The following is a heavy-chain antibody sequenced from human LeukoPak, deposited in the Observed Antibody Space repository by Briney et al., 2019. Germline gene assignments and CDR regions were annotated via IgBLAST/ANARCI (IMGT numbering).Heavy chain of an antibody. J-gene: IGHJ4*02. V-gene: IGHV3-66*01. CDR1: GFTVSSNY. Sequence: GGSLRLSCAASGFTVSSNYMSWVRQAPGKGLEWVPVIYSGGTTYYADSVKGRFTISRDNSKNTLHLQMNSLRAEDTAVYYCARDQYSYAHAAHWGQGTLVTVSS. D-gene: IGHD5-18*01. CDR3: ARDQYSYAHAAH. CDR2: IYSGGTT.